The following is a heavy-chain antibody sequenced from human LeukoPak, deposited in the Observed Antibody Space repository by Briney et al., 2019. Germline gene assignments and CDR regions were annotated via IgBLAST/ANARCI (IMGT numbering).Heavy chain of an antibody. V-gene: IGHV1-2*02. CDR1: GYTFTGYY. Sequence: ASVKVSCKASGYTFTGYYIYWVRQAPGQGLEWMGWINPNGGVTKYAQNFQGRVTMTRDTSITTAYMELSRLRSDDSAVYYCALGFCSGGNCHYMNIWGKGTTVT. CDR3: ALGFCSGGNCHYMNI. J-gene: IGHJ6*03. D-gene: IGHD2-15*01. CDR2: INPNGGVT.